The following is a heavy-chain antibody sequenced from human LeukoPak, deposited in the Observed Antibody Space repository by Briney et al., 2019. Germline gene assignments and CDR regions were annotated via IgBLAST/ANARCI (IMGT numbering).Heavy chain of an antibody. CDR1: GFTFSHYS. J-gene: IGHJ4*02. D-gene: IGHD5-24*01. V-gene: IGHV3-21*01. CDR3: ARDRLGDGHIRDFDS. Sequence: PGGSLRLSCAGSGFTFSHYSMNWVRQAPGKGLEWVASFGSDLSFRSYADSVKGRFTISRDNAESPLHLHMNSLRAEDTAIYYCARDRLGDGHIRDFDSWSQGTVVTVSS. CDR2: FGSDLSFR.